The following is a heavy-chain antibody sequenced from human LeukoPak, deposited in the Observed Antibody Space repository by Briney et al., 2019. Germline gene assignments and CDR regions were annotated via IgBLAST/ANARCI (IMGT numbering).Heavy chain of an antibody. Sequence: GRSLRLSCAASGFTFSSYGMHWVRQAPGKGLEWVAVISYDGSNKYYADSVKGRFTISRDNSKNTLYLQMNSLRAEDTAVYYCAKDLTSGWQGAFDIWGQGTMVTVSS. V-gene: IGHV3-30*18. CDR1: GFTFSSYG. J-gene: IGHJ3*02. CDR2: ISYDGSNK. D-gene: IGHD6-19*01. CDR3: AKDLTSGWQGAFDI.